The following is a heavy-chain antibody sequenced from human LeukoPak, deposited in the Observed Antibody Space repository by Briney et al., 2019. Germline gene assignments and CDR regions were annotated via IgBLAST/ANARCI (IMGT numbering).Heavy chain of an antibody. J-gene: IGHJ2*01. CDR2: ISSNGGST. D-gene: IGHD3-22*01. V-gene: IGHV3-64D*09. CDR3: ARDPSNRYDTPAPAQRYFDL. CDR1: GFTFSSYA. Sequence: PGGSLRLSCVASGFTFSSYAMHWVRQTPGKGLEYVSAISSNGGSTYYADSMKGRFTISRDNSKNTLYLQMSSLRAEDTAVYYCARDPSNRYDTPAPAQRYFDLWGRGTLVTVSS.